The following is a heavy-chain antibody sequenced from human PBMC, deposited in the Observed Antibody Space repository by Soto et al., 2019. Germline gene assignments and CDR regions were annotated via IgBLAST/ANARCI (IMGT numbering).Heavy chain of an antibody. CDR1: GGTISRYS. V-gene: IGHV1-69*08. CDR2: VIPIFGIP. CDR3: AREDRDRETVLVPAAIDGMDV. D-gene: IGHD2-2*01. Sequence: QVQLVQSGAEVKQPGSSVKVSCKASGGTISRYSITWVRQAPGHGLEWIGRVIPIFGIPTYAQKVQGRVTITADECTSTAYMELSSLRSDDTAVYYCAREDRDRETVLVPAAIDGMDVWGQGTTVTVSS. J-gene: IGHJ6*02.